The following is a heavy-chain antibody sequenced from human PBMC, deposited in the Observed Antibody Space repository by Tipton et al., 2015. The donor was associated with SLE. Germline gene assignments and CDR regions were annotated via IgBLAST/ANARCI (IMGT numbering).Heavy chain of an antibody. D-gene: IGHD3-22*01. V-gene: IGHV4-59*01. J-gene: IGHJ3*02. CDR1: GGSITSYY. CDR3: ASTIVVAPWAFDI. Sequence: LRLSCTVSGGSITSYYWSWVRQPPGKGLGWIGYIYYSGSTNYNPSLKSRVTISVDTSKNQFSLKLSSVTAADTAVYYCASTIVVAPWAFDIWGQGTMVTVSS. CDR2: IYYSGST.